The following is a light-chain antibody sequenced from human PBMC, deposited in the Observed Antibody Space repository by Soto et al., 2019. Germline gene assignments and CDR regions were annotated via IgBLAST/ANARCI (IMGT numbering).Light chain of an antibody. V-gene: IGKV3-20*01. CDR1: QSFSGNY. CDR3: QQYGSSPIT. CDR2: GAS. Sequence: EIVMTQSPATLSVSPWERVTLSCRASQSFSGNYLTWYQHKPGQAPRLLIYGASSRATGIPDRFSGSGSGTDFTLTISRLEPEDFAVYYCQQYGSSPITFGQGTRLENK. J-gene: IGKJ5*01.